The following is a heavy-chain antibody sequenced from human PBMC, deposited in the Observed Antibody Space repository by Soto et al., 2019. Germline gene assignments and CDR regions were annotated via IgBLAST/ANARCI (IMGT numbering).Heavy chain of an antibody. CDR3: ARLIATSADY. J-gene: IGHJ4*02. D-gene: IGHD3-16*02. Sequence: QVQLVQSEGEVRRPGASVKVSCKASGYSFTMYGITWVRQAPGQGLEWMGWISTYLETTKYARKFQGRVTMTTDTSTSTAYMDLRSLRSDDTAVYYCARLIATSADYWGQGTLVTVSS. CDR1: GYSFTMYG. V-gene: IGHV1-18*01. CDR2: ISTYLETT.